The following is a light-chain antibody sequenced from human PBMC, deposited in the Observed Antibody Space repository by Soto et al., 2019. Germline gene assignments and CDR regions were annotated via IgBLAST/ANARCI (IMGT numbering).Light chain of an antibody. J-gene: IGKJ4*01. CDR2: GAS. CDR3: QQPNSYPLT. CDR1: QVISSY. Sequence: DIQLTQSPSFLSASVGDRVTVTCRASQVISSYLAWYQQKPGKAPKLLIYGASTLQSGVPSRFSGSGSVTEFTLTISSLQPEDFATYYCQQPNSYPLTFGGGTRVEIK. V-gene: IGKV1-9*01.